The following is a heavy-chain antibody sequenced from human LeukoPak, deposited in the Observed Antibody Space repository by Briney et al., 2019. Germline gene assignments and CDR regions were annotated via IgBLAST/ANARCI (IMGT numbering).Heavy chain of an antibody. CDR2: IFYSGST. CDR1: GGSISTSNYY. D-gene: IGHD2-15*01. CDR3: AKVGGYCSGGSCYRQNTDMDV. V-gene: IGHV4-39*07. J-gene: IGHJ6*03. Sequence: SETLSLTCTVSGGSISTSNYYWGWIRQPPGKGLEWIGNIFYSGSTYYSPSLRSRVTISLDTSRNQFSLKLNSVTAADTAVYYCAKVGGYCSGGSCYRQNTDMDVWGKGTTVTVSS.